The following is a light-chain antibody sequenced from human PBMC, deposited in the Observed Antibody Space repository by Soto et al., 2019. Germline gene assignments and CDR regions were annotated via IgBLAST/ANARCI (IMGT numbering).Light chain of an antibody. CDR3: QQGHTFPWT. CDR2: GAS. V-gene: IGKV3-20*01. CDR1: QSVSSSY. Sequence: EIVLTQSPGTLSLSPGERATLSCRASQSVSSSYLAWYQQKPGQAPRLLIYGASSRATGIPDRFSGSGSGTDFTLTITSLQPEDFATYYCQQGHTFPWTFGQGTKVDI. J-gene: IGKJ1*01.